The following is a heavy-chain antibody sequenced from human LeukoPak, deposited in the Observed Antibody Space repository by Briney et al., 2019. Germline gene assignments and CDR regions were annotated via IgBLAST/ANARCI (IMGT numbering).Heavy chain of an antibody. Sequence: GGSLRLSCAASGFTFSSYAMNWVRQVPGKGLEWVSVISKSGTSTYYADSVKGRFTISRDNSKNSLYLQMNSLRTEDTALYYCAKGGSGYDCDYWGQGTLVTVSS. V-gene: IGHV3-23*01. CDR2: ISKSGTST. CDR3: AKGGSGYDCDY. D-gene: IGHD5-12*01. CDR1: GFTFSSYA. J-gene: IGHJ4*02.